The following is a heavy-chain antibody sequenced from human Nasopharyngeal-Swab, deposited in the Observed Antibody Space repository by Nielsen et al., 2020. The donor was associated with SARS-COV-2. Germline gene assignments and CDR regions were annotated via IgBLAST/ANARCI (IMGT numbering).Heavy chain of an antibody. Sequence: GESLKISCVASGSSFRTYGVSWVRQAPGKGLEWVSAISGSGDISGSGGGTYYADSVKGRFTISRDNSKNTLDLQMNSLRAEDTAVYYCAKLGDYWGQGMLVTVSS. CDR2: ISGSGDISGSGGGT. CDR1: GSSFRTYG. CDR3: AKLGDY. J-gene: IGHJ4*02. V-gene: IGHV3-23*01.